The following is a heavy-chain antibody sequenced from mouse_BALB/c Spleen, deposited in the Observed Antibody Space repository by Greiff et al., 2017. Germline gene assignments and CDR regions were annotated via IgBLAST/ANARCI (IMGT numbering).Heavy chain of an antibody. CDR1: GFTFTSYW. CDR2: IDPSNSDT. D-gene: IGHD2-1*01. CDR3: AREGNYGDWYFDV. J-gene: IGHJ1*01. V-gene: IGHV1S127*01. Sequence: VKLMESGAELVRPGASVKMSCKASGFTFTSYWMHWVKQRPGQGLEWIGMIDPSNSDTRLNQKFKDKATLNVDKSSNTAYMQLSSLTSEDSAVYYYAREGNYGDWYFDVWGAGTTVTVSS.